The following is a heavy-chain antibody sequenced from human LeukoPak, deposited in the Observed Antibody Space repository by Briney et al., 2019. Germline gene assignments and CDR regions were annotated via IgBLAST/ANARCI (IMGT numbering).Heavy chain of an antibody. CDR1: GFSFSTYW. Sequence: GGSLRLSCAASGFSFSTYWMSWVRQAPGKGLEWVANIKQDGSDKYYVDSVKGRFTISRDNAKNSLYLQMNSLRAEDTAVYYCARENFGWVGYHSPDYWGQGTLVTVSS. CDR3: ARENFGWVGYHSPDY. CDR2: IKQDGSDK. J-gene: IGHJ4*02. D-gene: IGHD3-9*01. V-gene: IGHV3-7*01.